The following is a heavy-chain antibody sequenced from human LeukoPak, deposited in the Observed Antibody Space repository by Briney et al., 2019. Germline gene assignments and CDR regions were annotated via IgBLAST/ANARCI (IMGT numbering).Heavy chain of an antibody. V-gene: IGHV4-38-2*01. CDR3: ARANIVVVPAAPDFDY. D-gene: IGHD2-2*01. CDR2: IYHSGST. J-gene: IGHJ4*02. Sequence: SETLSLTCAVSGYSISSGYYWGWIRQPPGKGLEWIGSIYHSGSTYYNPSLKSRVTISVDTSKNQFSLKLSSVTAADTAVYYCARANIVVVPAAPDFDYWGQGTLVTVSS. CDR1: GYSISSGYY.